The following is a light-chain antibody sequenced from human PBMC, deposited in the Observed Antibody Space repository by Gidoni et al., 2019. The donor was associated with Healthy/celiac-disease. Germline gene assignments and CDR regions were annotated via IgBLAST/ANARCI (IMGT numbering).Light chain of an antibody. CDR3: QQSYSTPPT. CDR2: AAS. J-gene: IGKJ4*01. Sequence: DSQMTQSPSSLSASVGDRVTITRRASQSISSYLNWYQQKPGKAPKLLIYAASSLQSGVPSRFSGSGSGTDFTLTISSLQPEDFATYYCQQSYSTPPTFGGGTKVEIK. V-gene: IGKV1-39*01. CDR1: QSISSY.